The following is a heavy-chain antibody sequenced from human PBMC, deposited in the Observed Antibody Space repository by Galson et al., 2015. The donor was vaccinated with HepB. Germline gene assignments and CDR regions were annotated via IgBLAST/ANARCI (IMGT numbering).Heavy chain of an antibody. CDR3: ARHNQKYYYGSGSYLFGAFDI. CDR2: IYPGDSDT. CDR1: GYSFTSYW. J-gene: IGHJ3*02. V-gene: IGHV5-51*01. Sequence: QSGAEVKKPGESLKISCKGSGYSFTSYWIGWVRQMPGKGLEWMGIIYPGDSDTRYSPSFQGQVTISADKSISTAYLQWSSLKASDTAMYYCARHNQKYYYGSGSYLFGAFDIWGQGTMVTVSS. D-gene: IGHD3-10*01.